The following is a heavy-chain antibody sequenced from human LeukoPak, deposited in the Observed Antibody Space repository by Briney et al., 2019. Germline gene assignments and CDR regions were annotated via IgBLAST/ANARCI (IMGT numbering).Heavy chain of an antibody. D-gene: IGHD4-23*01. CDR3: AKVEYGGNFGPHDY. CDR2: ISSSSSTI. J-gene: IGHJ4*02. Sequence: PGGSLRLSCAASGFTFSSYSMNWVRQAPGKGLEWVSYISSSSSTIYYADSVKGRFTISRDNSKNTLYLQMNSLRAEDTAVYYCAKVEYGGNFGPHDYWGQGTLVTVSS. CDR1: GFTFSSYS. V-gene: IGHV3-48*01.